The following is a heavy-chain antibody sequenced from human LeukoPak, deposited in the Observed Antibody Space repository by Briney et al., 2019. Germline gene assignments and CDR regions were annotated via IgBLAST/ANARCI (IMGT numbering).Heavy chain of an antibody. Sequence: PGGSLRLSCAASGFTFSSYAMSWVRQAPGKGLEWVSAISGSGGSTYYADSVKGRFTISRDNSKNTLYLQMNSLRAEDTAVYYCAKGKWFGELLSRFDYWGQGTLVTVSS. CDR1: GFTFSSYA. D-gene: IGHD3-10*01. CDR2: ISGSGGST. V-gene: IGHV3-23*01. CDR3: AKGKWFGELLSRFDY. J-gene: IGHJ4*02.